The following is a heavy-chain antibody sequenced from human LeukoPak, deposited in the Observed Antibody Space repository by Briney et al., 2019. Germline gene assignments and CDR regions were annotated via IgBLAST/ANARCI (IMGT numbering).Heavy chain of an antibody. CDR3: ARTNYVWGSYRGFDY. D-gene: IGHD3-16*02. Sequence: GASVKVSCKASGYTFTSYAMNWVRQPPGQGLEWMGWINTNTGNPTYAQGFTGRFVFSLDTSVSTAYLQISSLKAEDTAVYYCARTNYVWGSYRGFDYWGQGTLVTVSS. CDR1: GYTFTSYA. V-gene: IGHV7-4-1*02. CDR2: INTNTGNP. J-gene: IGHJ4*02.